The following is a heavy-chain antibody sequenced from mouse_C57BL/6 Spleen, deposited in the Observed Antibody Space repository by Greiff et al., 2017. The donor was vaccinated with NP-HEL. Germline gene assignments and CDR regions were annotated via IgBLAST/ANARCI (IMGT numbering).Heavy chain of an antibody. J-gene: IGHJ2*01. D-gene: IGHD2-12*01. CDR2: ISYDGSN. V-gene: IGHV3-6*01. CDR1: GYSITSGYY. CDR3: ARDLYSSYFDY. Sequence: EVQLQQSGPGLVKPSQSLSLTCSVTGYSITSGYYWNWIRQFPGNKLEWMGYISYDGSNNYNPSLKNRISITRDTSKNQFFLKLNSVTTEDTATYYCARDLYSSYFDYWGQGTTLTVSS.